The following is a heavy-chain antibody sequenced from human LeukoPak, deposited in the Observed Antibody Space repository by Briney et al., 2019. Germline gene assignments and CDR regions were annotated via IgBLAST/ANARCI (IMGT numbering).Heavy chain of an antibody. V-gene: IGHV3-23*01. CDR1: GFSFTSYY. CDR3: AKGEGGSGSYINAFDI. Sequence: GESLMISCKGFGFSFTSYYIGWVRQAPRKGLEWVSAISGSGSTTYYADSVKGRFTMSRDNSKNTLYLHMNRLRGEDTAVYYCAKGEGGSGSYINAFDIWGQGTMVTVSS. D-gene: IGHD3-10*01. J-gene: IGHJ3*02. CDR2: ISGSGSTT.